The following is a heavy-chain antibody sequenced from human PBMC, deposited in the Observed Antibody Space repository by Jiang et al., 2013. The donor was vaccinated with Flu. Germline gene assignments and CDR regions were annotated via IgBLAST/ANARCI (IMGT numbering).Heavy chain of an antibody. CDR1: GYSFTSYW. J-gene: IGHJ4*02. CDR3: ARLPLWFGELSEKPYYFDY. CDR2: IYPGDSDT. Sequence: GAEVKKPGESLKISCKGSGYSFTSYWIGWVRQMPGKGLEWMGIIYPGDSDTRYSPSFQGQVTISADKSISTAYLQWSSLKASDTAMYYCARLPLWFGELSEKPYYFDYWGQGTLVTVSS. V-gene: IGHV5-51*01. D-gene: IGHD3-10*01.